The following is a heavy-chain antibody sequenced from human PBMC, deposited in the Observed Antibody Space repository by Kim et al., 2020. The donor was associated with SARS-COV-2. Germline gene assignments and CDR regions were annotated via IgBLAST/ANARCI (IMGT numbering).Heavy chain of an antibody. CDR3: ARHGGYCSSTSCLGVDY. D-gene: IGHD2-2*01. Sequence: LKSRVTISVDTSKNQFSLKLSSVTAADTAVYYCARHGGYCSSTSCLGVDYWGQGTLVTVSS. J-gene: IGHJ4*02. V-gene: IGHV4-39*01.